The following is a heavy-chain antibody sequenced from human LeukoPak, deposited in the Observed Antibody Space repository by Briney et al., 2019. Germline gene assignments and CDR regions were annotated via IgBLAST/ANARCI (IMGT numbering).Heavy chain of an antibody. V-gene: IGHV1-2*02. Sequence: GASVKVSCKASGYTFTGYYMHWVRQAPGQGLEWMGWINPNSGGTNYAQKFQGRVTMTRDTSISTAYMELSRLRSDDTAVYYCARDMANLGYCSSTSCQWGHYDMDVWGQGTTVTVSS. CDR1: GYTFTGYY. CDR3: ARDMANLGYCSSTSCQWGHYDMDV. CDR2: INPNSGGT. J-gene: IGHJ6*02. D-gene: IGHD2-2*01.